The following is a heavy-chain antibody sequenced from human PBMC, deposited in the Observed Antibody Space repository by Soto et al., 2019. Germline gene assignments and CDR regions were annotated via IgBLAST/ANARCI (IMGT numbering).Heavy chain of an antibody. V-gene: IGHV3-48*03. J-gene: IGHJ4*02. Sequence: GESLKISCAASGFTFSSYEMNWVRQAPGKGLEWVSYISSSGSTIYYADSVKGRFTISRDNAKSSLYLQMNSLRAEDTAVYYCAGGYYDSSGQGLLDYWGQGTLVTISS. CDR1: GFTFSSYE. CDR2: ISSSGSTI. D-gene: IGHD3-22*01. CDR3: AGGYYDSSGQGLLDY.